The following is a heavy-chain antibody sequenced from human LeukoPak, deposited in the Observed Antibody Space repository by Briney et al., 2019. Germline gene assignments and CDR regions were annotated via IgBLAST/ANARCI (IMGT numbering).Heavy chain of an antibody. CDR2: ISSNGGST. V-gene: IGHV3-64*01. Sequence: PGGSLRLSCTASGFTFSSYAMHWVRQAPGKGLEYVSAISSNGGSTYYANSVEGRFTISRDNSKNTLYLQMGSLRAEDMAVYYCARDSCSSTSCYTGYYMDVWGKGTTVTVSS. CDR3: ARDSCSSTSCYTGYYMDV. CDR1: GFTFSSYA. J-gene: IGHJ6*03. D-gene: IGHD2-2*02.